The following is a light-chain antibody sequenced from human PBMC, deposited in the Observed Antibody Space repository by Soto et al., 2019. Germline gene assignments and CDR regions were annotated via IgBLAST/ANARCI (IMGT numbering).Light chain of an antibody. CDR3: QVWDSTNDHVV. CDR2: DDS. Sequence: SYELTQPPSVSAAPGQTARISCGGTNIRSKSVHWYQQKPGQAPVLVVYDDSDRPSGIPERFSGSNSGNTATLTISRVEAGDEADYYCQVWDSTNDHVVFGGGTQLTVL. J-gene: IGLJ2*01. V-gene: IGLV3-21*02. CDR1: NIRSKS.